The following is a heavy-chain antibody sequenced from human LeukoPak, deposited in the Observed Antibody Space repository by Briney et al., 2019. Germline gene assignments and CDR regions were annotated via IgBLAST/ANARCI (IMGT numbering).Heavy chain of an antibody. CDR3: ARADYDILTGYLYGMGV. V-gene: IGHV4-59*01. D-gene: IGHD3-9*01. J-gene: IGHJ6*02. CDR1: GGSISSYY. Sequence: SETLSLTCTVSGGSISSYYWSWIRQPPGKGLEWIGYIYYSGSTNYNPSLKSRVTISVDTSKNQFSLKLSSVTAADTAVYYCARADYDILTGYLYGMGVWGQGTTVTVSS. CDR2: IYYSGST.